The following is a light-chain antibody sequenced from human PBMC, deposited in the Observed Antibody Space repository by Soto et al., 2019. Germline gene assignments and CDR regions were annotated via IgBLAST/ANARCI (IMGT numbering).Light chain of an antibody. J-gene: IGKJ1*01. CDR2: GAS. V-gene: IGKV3-15*01. Sequence: EIVMTQSPATLSVSPGGRATLSCRASQSVSSNLAWYQQKPGQAPRLLIYGASTRATGIPARFSGSGSGTEFTLTIRSLQSEDFAVYYCQHYNNWPRTFGQGTKVEIK. CDR3: QHYNNWPRT. CDR1: QSVSSN.